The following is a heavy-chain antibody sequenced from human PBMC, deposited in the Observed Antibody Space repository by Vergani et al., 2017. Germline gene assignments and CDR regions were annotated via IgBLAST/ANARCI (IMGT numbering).Heavy chain of an antibody. Sequence: QVQLVESGGGVVQPGRSLRLSCAASGFTFSNYGMHWVRQAPGKGLEWVAVIWYDGSNKYYADSVKGRFTISRDNSKNTLYLQMNSLRAEDTAVYYCAKGLKTGIPFDYWGQGTLVTVSS. D-gene: IGHD7-27*01. V-gene: IGHV3-33*06. CDR2: IWYDGSNK. J-gene: IGHJ4*02. CDR3: AKGLKTGIPFDY. CDR1: GFTFSNYG.